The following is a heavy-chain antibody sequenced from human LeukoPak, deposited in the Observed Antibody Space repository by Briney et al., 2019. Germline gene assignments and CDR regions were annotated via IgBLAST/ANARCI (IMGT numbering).Heavy chain of an antibody. V-gene: IGHV3-48*01. CDR3: ASPDGDYVSQFDY. CDR1: GFTFSSYS. Sequence: QAGGSLRLSCAASGFTFSSYSMNWVRQAPGKGLEWVSYISSSSSTIYYADSVKGRFTISRDNAKNSLYLQMNSLRAEDTAVYYCASPDGDYVSQFDYWGQGTLVTVSS. D-gene: IGHD4-17*01. CDR2: ISSSSSTI. J-gene: IGHJ4*02.